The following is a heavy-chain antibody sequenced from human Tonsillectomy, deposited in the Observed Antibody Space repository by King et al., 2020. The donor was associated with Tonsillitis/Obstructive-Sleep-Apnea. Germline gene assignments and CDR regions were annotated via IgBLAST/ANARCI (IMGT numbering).Heavy chain of an antibody. J-gene: IGHJ4*02. CDR2: IIPILGIA. V-gene: IGHV1-69*04. D-gene: IGHD2-2*01. CDR3: AREGGFYCSSTSCLGY. Sequence: QLVQSGAEVKKPGSSVKVSCKASGGTFSSYAISWVRQAPGQGLEWMGRIIPILGIANYAQKFQGRVTIIADKSTSTAYIELSSLRSEDTAVYYCAREGGFYCSSTSCLGYWGQGTLVTVSS. CDR1: GGTFSSYA.